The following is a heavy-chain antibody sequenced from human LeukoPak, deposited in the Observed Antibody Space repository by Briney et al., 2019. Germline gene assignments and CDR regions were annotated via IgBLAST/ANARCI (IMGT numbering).Heavy chain of an antibody. CDR1: GFTFSNYG. V-gene: IGHV3-30*02. CDR3: ARREYSSSWYGTGGYYFDY. CDR2: IRYDGRNK. J-gene: IGHJ4*02. Sequence: PGGSLRLSCGASGFTFSNYGMHWVRQAPGKGLEWVAFIRYDGRNKYYADSVKGRFTISRDNAKNSLYLQMNSLRAEDTAVYYCARREYSSSWYGTGGYYFDYWGQGTLVTVSS. D-gene: IGHD6-13*01.